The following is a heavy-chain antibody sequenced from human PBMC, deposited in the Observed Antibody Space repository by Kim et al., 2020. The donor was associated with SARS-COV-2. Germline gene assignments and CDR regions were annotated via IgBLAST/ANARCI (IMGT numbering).Heavy chain of an antibody. CDR2: ISDSGIST. CDR1: GFTFSSYA. D-gene: IGHD2-2*01. J-gene: IGHJ4*02. V-gene: IGHV3-64D*06. CDR3: VKGYCSSTSCYLPFDY. Sequence: GGSLRLSCSASGFTFSSYAMYWVRQAPGKGLEYVSAISDSGISTYYADSVKGRFTISRDNSKNTLYLQMSSLRAEDTAVYYCVKGYCSSTSCYLPFDYWGQGTLVTVSS.